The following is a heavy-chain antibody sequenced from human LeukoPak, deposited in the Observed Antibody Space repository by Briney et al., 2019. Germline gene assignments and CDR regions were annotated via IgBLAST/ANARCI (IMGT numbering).Heavy chain of an antibody. CDR2: ISYDGSNK. CDR1: GFTFSSYA. CDR3: ARVGESYGSGSSLGD. J-gene: IGHJ4*02. D-gene: IGHD3-10*01. V-gene: IGHV3-30-3*01. Sequence: PGRSLRLSCAASGFTFSSYAMHWVRQAPGKGLEWVAVISYDGSNKYYADSVKGRFTISRDNSKNTLYLQMNSLRAEDTAVYYCARVGESYGSGSSLGDWGQGTLVTVSS.